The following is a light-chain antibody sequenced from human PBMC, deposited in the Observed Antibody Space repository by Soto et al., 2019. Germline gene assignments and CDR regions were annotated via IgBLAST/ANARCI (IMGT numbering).Light chain of an antibody. J-gene: IGKJ5*01. CDR1: QSVIGRQ. Sequence: EIVLTQSPGTLSLSPGERATLSCRASQSVIGRQLAWYQHKPGQAPRILIYGVSSRATGIRDRIAGSGSGTDCTPTCIRLEPKGFEVFYCQVYGPSPPITFGQGTRLEIK. CDR3: QVYGPSPPIT. CDR2: GVS. V-gene: IGKV3-20*01.